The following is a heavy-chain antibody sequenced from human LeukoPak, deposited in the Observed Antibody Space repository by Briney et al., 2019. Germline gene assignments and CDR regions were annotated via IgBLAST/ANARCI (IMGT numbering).Heavy chain of an antibody. V-gene: IGHV4-59*01. J-gene: IGHJ4*02. Sequence: SETLSLTCTVSGGSISSYYWSWIRQPPGKGLEWIGYIYYRGSTNYNPSLKSRVTISVDTSKNQFSLKLSSVTAADTAAYYCARVYSSGWEGYYFDYWGQGTLVTVSS. D-gene: IGHD6-19*01. CDR2: IYYRGST. CDR1: GGSISSYY. CDR3: ARVYSSGWEGYYFDY.